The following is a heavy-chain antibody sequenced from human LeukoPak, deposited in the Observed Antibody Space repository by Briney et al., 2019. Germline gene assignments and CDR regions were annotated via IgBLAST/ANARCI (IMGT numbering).Heavy chain of an antibody. V-gene: IGHV4-38-2*02. J-gene: IGHJ6*02. D-gene: IGHD1-26*01. CDR1: GYSISSGYY. CDR3: ARGPSKYSGSYLLYYYYGMDV. Sequence: SETLSLTCTVSGYSISSGYYWGWIRQPPGKGLEWIGSIYHSGSTYYNPSLKSRVTISVDTSKNQFSLKLSSVTAADTAVYYCARGPSKYSGSYLLYYYYGMDVWGQGTTVTVSS. CDR2: IYHSGST.